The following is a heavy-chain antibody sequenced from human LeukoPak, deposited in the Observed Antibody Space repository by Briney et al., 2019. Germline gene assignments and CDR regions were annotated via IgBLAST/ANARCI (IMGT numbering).Heavy chain of an antibody. CDR1: GFTFSNYA. D-gene: IGHD3-10*01. Sequence: GGSLRLSCVASGFTFSNYAIHWVRQAPGKGLEWVAFIRYDGSNKYYADSVKGRFTISRDNSKNTLYLQMNSLRAEDTAVYYCAKDLISYYYGSGTMDVWGKGTTVTISS. CDR2: IRYDGSNK. V-gene: IGHV3-30*02. J-gene: IGHJ6*03. CDR3: AKDLISYYYGSGTMDV.